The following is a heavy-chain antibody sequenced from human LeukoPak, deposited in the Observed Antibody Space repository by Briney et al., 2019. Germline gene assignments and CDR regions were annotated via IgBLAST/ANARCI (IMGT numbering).Heavy chain of an antibody. CDR2: IRYDGSNI. CDR1: GFTFSSYG. CDR3: AKGGAATVIHIDY. V-gene: IGHV3-30*02. Sequence: PGGSLRLSCAASGFTFSSYGMHWVRQAPGKGLEWVAFIRYDGSNIHYADSVQGRFTISRDKSKNTLYLQMNSLRAEDTAVYYCAKGGAATVIHIDYWGQGTLVTVSS. D-gene: IGHD4-17*01. J-gene: IGHJ4*02.